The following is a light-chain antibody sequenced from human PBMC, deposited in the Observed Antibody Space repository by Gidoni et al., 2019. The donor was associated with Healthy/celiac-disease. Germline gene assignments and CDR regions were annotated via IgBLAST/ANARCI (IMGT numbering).Light chain of an antibody. CDR3: QQCNNWPRT. CDR1: QSVSSN. Sequence: EIVMTQSPATLSVSPGERATLSCRASQSVSSNLAWYQQKPGQAPRLLIYGASNRATGIPARFSGSGSGTEFTLTISSLQSEDFAVYYCQQCNNWPRTFGGGTKVEIK. V-gene: IGKV3-15*01. J-gene: IGKJ4*01. CDR2: GAS.